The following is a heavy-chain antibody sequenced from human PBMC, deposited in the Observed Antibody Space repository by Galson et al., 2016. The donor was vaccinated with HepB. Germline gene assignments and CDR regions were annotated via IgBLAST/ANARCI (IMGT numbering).Heavy chain of an antibody. Sequence: SLRLSCAASGFTFSMHWVRQAPGKGLEWVAALWYDGSNKYYGDSVKGRFTISRNNSKNTVYLQMNSLRAEDTAAYYCASSSIELTELLGYFDYWGQGTLVTVSS. J-gene: IGHJ4*02. CDR2: LWYDGSNK. D-gene: IGHD3-9*01. CDR1: GFTFS. CDR3: ASSSIELTELLGYFDY. V-gene: IGHV3-33*01.